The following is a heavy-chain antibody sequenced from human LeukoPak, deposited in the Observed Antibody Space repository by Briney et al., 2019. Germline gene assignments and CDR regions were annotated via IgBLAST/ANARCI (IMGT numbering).Heavy chain of an antibody. J-gene: IGHJ5*02. CDR2: ISAYNGKT. CDR1: GYSFTTYG. D-gene: IGHD3-9*01. Sequence: ASVKVSCKASGYSFTTYGISWVREAPGRGIEWMGWISAYNGKTNYGKKFQGRVTMTTDTSTSTAYMELRSLSSDDTAMYYCAREGKFYDILSGYSSAANWSDPWGQGTLVTVSS. CDR3: AREGKFYDILSGYSSAANWSDP. V-gene: IGHV1-18*01.